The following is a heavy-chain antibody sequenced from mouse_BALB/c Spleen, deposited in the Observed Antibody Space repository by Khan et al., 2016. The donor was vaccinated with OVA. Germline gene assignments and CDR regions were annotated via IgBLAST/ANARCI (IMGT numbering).Heavy chain of an antibody. CDR1: GFTFSAYG. J-gene: IGHJ3*01. D-gene: IGHD4-1*01. CDR2: ISSGGDFT. Sequence: EVQGVESGGDLVKPGGSLKLSCAASGFTFSAYGMSWVRQTPDRRLEWVATISSGGDFTYYPDSVKGRFTISRDNAKNTLYLQMSSLKSEDTAMYDCVSHLTGSFAYWGQGTLVTVSA. CDR3: VSHLTGSFAY. V-gene: IGHV5-6*01.